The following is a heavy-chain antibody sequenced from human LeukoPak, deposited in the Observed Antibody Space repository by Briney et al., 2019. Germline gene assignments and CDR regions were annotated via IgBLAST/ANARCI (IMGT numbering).Heavy chain of an antibody. Sequence: PSGSVTVSCKASGYTFTSYYMHWGRQAPGQGLEWMGIINPSGGSTSYAQKFQGRVTMTRDMSTSTVYMELSSLRSEDTAVYYCARFVRTSTPTEDYGDPSDYWGQGTLVTVSS. CDR3: ARFVRTSTPTEDYGDPSDY. V-gene: IGHV1-46*01. D-gene: IGHD4-17*01. CDR1: GYTFTSYY. CDR2: INPSGGST. J-gene: IGHJ4*02.